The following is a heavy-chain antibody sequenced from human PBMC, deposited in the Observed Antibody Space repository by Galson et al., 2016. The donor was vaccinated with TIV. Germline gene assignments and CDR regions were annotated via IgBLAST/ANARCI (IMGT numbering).Heavy chain of an antibody. V-gene: IGHV1-24*01. J-gene: IGHJ4*02. D-gene: IGHD2/OR15-2a*01. Sequence: SVKVSCKVSGDSLSELVMHWVRQGPGKGLEWMGGFDPEVSKTVYAQKFQGRLTMTADTSRDTAYMELGSLTFEDTAVYYRATVAWFPGLSLDNWGQGTLVTVSS. CDR2: FDPEVSKT. CDR3: ATVAWFPGLSLDN. CDR1: GDSLSELV.